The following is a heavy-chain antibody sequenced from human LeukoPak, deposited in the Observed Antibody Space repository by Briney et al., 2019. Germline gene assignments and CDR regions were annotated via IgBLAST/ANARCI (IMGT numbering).Heavy chain of an antibody. CDR3: ARAPYDILTGYSLNWFDP. Sequence: ASVKVSCKASGYTFTTYAMHWVRQAPGQRLEWMGWINGDNGNTKYSQKFQGRVTITRDTSAYTAYMELRSLSSADTAVYFCARAPYDILTGYSLNWFDPWGQGTLVTVS. CDR1: GYTFTTYA. V-gene: IGHV1-3*01. D-gene: IGHD3-9*01. CDR2: INGDNGNT. J-gene: IGHJ5*02.